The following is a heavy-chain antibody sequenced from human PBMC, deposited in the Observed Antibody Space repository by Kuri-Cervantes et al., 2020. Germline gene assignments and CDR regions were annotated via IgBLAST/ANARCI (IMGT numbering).Heavy chain of an antibody. J-gene: IGHJ6*02. V-gene: IGHV1-8*01. CDR2: MNPNSGNT. CDR3: ARDRRYSSSWSFYGMDV. Sequence: ASVKVSCKASGYTFTSYDINWVRQATGQGLEWMGWMNPNSGNTGYAQKFQGRVTMTRNTSISTAYMELSRLRSDDTAVYYCARDRRYSSSWSFYGMDVWGQGTTVTVSS. D-gene: IGHD6-13*01. CDR1: GYTFTSYD.